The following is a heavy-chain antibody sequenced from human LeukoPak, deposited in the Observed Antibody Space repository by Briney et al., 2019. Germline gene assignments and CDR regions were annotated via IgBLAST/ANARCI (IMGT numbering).Heavy chain of an antibody. D-gene: IGHD3-9*01. J-gene: IGHJ6*02. CDR1: GFTFSSYS. CDR3: ARGPSIYAGGPERLTGYYLGYYGMDV. V-gene: IGHV3-21*01. CDR2: ISSSSSYI. Sequence: GGPLRLSCAASGFTFSSYSMNWVRQAPGKGLEWVSSISSSSSYIYYADSVKGRFTISRDNAKNSLYLQMNSLRAEDTAVYYCARGPSIYAGGPERLTGYYLGYYGMDVWGQGTTVTVSS.